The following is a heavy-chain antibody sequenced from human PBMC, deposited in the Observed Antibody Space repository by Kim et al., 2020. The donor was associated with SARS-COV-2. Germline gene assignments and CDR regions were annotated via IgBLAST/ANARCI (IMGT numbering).Heavy chain of an antibody. V-gene: IGHV3-23*01. CDR2: ISGSGGST. CDR3: ARNSPWYSSGWYKGYFQH. D-gene: IGHD6-19*01. CDR1: GFTFSSYA. J-gene: IGHJ1*01. Sequence: GGSLRLSCAASGFTFSSYAMSWVRQAPGKGLEWVSAISGSGGSTYYADSVKGRFTISRDNSKNTLYLQMNSLRAEDTAVYYCARNSPWYSSGWYKGYFQHWGQGNLVTVSS.